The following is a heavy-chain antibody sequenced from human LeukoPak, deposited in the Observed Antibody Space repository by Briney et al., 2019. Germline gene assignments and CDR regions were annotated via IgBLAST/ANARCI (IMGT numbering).Heavy chain of an antibody. CDR3: SRIAVRGEGFDY. D-gene: IGHD6-6*01. CDR1: GFTFGDYA. Sequence: PGGSLRLSCTASGFTFGDYAMSWVRQAPGKGLEWVGFISSKAYGGTAEYAASVKGRFITSRDDSESIAYLQMHSLKTEDTAVYYCSRIAVRGEGFDYWGQGTLVTVSS. V-gene: IGHV3-49*04. J-gene: IGHJ4*02. CDR2: ISSKAYGGTA.